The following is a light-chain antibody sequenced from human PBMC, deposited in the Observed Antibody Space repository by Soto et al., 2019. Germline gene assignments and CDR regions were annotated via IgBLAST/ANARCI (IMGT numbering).Light chain of an antibody. V-gene: IGKV3-20*01. CDR2: GAS. CDR3: QQYGSSSWT. CDR1: QSISSSY. Sequence: EIVLTQSPGPLSLSPGKRATLSCRSSQSISSSYLAWYQQRPGQAPRLLIYGASSRATGIPDRFSGSGSGTEVTLTISRLEPEEFAGYYCQQYGSSSWTSGQGTKVDI. J-gene: IGKJ1*01.